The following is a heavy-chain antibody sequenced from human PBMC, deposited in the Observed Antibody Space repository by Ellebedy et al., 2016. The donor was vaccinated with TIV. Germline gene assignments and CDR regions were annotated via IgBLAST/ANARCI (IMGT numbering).Heavy chain of an antibody. CDR2: IYYSGST. V-gene: IGHV4-31*02. J-gene: IGHJ4*02. CDR1: Y. D-gene: IGHD3-16*01. Sequence: YMTWVRQHPGKGLEWIGYIYYSGSTYYNPSLKSRVTISVDTSKNQFSLKLSSVTAADTAVYYCARDRTGGLGGTIDYWGQGTLVTVSS. CDR3: ARDRTGGLGGTIDY.